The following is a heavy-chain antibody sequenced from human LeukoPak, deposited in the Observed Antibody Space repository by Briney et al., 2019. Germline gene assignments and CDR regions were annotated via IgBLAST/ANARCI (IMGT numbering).Heavy chain of an antibody. D-gene: IGHD3-10*01. Sequence: PSETLSLTCTVSGGSISSSSYYWGWIRQPPGKGLEWIGSIYYSGSTNYNPSLKSRVTISVDTSKNQFSLKLSSVTAADTAVYYCARDHKLLWFGERRYNWFDPWGQGTLVTVSS. J-gene: IGHJ5*02. CDR1: GGSISSSSYY. CDR3: ARDHKLLWFGERRYNWFDP. CDR2: IYYSGST. V-gene: IGHV4-39*07.